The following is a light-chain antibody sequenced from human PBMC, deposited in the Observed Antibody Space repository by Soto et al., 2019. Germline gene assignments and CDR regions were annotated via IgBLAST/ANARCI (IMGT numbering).Light chain of an antibody. V-gene: IGKV3-20*01. CDR1: QSVTSNY. Sequence: EIVLTQSPGTLSVSPGERAALSCKASQSVTSNYLAWYQQRPGQAPRLLIYAANRRATGSPDRLTCSGSGTDFNLTISSLEPEDSALYYGQQYAGAPWTFGQGTRVEIQ. J-gene: IGKJ1*01. CDR3: QQYAGAPWT. CDR2: AAN.